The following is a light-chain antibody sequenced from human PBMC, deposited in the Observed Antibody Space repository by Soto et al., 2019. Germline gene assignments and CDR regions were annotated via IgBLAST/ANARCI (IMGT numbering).Light chain of an antibody. Sequence: EIVMTQSPATLSVSPGERATLSCRASQSVSSNLAWYQQKPGQAPRLLIYGASTRATGIPARFSGSGSGTEFTLTISRLQSEDFADYYCQQYNNWPFTFGPGTKVDIK. CDR1: QSVSSN. CDR3: QQYNNWPFT. J-gene: IGKJ3*01. CDR2: GAS. V-gene: IGKV3-15*01.